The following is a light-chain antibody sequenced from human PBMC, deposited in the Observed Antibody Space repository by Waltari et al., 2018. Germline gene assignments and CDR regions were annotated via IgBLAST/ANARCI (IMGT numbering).Light chain of an antibody. CDR1: RTANRF. J-gene: IGKJ1*01. Sequence: DIQVAQSPSSLSASFGDTVTITCRTSRTANRFLNWYQHKPGKAPKLLIFAASILQTGAPSRFSGSGSGTDFTLNISSLQPEDFATYYCQQSYISPQTFGQGTRVEIK. V-gene: IGKV1-39*01. CDR2: AAS. CDR3: QQSYISPQT.